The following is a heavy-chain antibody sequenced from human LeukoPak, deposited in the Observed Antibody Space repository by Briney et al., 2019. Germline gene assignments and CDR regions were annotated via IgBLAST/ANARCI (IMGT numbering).Heavy chain of an antibody. Sequence: SETMSLTCTVSGGSISSSSYSWGWIRQPPGKGLEWIRSIYYSGSTYYNPYLKSRVTISVDTSKNHFSLKLSSVTAADTAVYYCARPLGPGYFDYWGQGTLVTVSS. D-gene: IGHD1-14*01. CDR1: GGSISSSSYS. CDR3: ARPLGPGYFDY. J-gene: IGHJ4*02. V-gene: IGHV4-39*02. CDR2: IYYSGST.